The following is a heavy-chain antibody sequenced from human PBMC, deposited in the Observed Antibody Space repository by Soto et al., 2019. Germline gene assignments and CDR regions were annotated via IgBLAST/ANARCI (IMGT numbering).Heavy chain of an antibody. CDR3: ARPRSGYSYSFDY. V-gene: IGHV1-24*01. J-gene: IGHJ4*02. Sequence: PSVKVSCKVSGYTLTELSMHWVRQAPGKGLEWMGGFDPEDGETIYAQKFQGRVTMTRDTSTSTVYMELSSLRSEDTAVYYCARPRSGYSYSFDYWGQGTLVTVSS. CDR2: FDPEDGET. CDR1: GYTLTELS. D-gene: IGHD5-18*01.